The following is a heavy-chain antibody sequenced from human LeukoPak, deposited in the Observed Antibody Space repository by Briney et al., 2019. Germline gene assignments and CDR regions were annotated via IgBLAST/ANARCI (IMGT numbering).Heavy chain of an antibody. CDR3: AKAHSGYCSSTSCLHWFDP. Sequence: GGSLRLSCAASGFTFSSYAMSWVRQAPGKGLEWVSAISGSGGSTYYADSVKGRFAIPRDNSKNTLYLQMNSLRAEDTAVYYCAKAHSGYCSSTSCLHWFDPWGQGTLVTVSS. J-gene: IGHJ5*02. V-gene: IGHV3-23*01. D-gene: IGHD2-2*01. CDR1: GFTFSSYA. CDR2: ISGSGGST.